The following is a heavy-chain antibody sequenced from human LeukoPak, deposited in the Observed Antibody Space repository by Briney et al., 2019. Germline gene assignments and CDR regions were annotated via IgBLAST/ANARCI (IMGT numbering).Heavy chain of an antibody. CDR2: ISTYNGNS. CDR1: GYTFTSYS. D-gene: IGHD6-6*01. CDR3: AKDRWRDGSSSFDN. J-gene: IGHJ4*02. Sequence: ASVKVSCKASGYTFTSYSIHWVRQAPGQGLEWMGWISTYNGNSNYAQKLQGRVTMTTDTSTSTAYMEQRSLRSDDTAMYYCAKDRWRDGSSSFDNWGQGTLVTVSS. V-gene: IGHV1-18*01.